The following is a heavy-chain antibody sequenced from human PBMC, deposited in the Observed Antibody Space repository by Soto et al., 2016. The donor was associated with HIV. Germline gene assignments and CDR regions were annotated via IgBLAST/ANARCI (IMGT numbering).Heavy chain of an antibody. D-gene: IGHD3-22*01. CDR3: ARTYDSSGQDDAFDI. V-gene: IGHV3-66*01. Sequence: EVQLVESGGGLVQPGGSLRLSCAASGFTVSSSYMSWVRQAPGKGLEWVSVIYSGGSTYYADSVKGRFTISRDNSKNTLYLQMNSLRAEDTAVYYCARTYDSSGQDDAFDIWGQGTMVTVSS. CDR1: GFTVSSSY. J-gene: IGHJ3*02. CDR2: IYSGGST.